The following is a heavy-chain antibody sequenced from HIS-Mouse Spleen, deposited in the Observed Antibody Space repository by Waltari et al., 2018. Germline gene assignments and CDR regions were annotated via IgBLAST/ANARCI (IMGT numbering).Heavy chain of an antibody. V-gene: IGHV3-30*04. J-gene: IGHJ4*02. CDR3: ARVTGGGY. D-gene: IGHD3-10*01. Sequence: QVQLVESGGGVVQPGRSLRLSCAASGFTFSSYAMHWVRQAPGKGLGWVAVIAYDGRNKYYADSVKGRFTISGDNSKNTLYLQMNSLRAEDTAVYYCARVTGGGYWGQGTLVTVSS. CDR1: GFTFSSYA. CDR2: IAYDGRNK.